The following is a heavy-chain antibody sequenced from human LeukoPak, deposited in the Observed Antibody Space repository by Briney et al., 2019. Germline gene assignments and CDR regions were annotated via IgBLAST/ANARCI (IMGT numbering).Heavy chain of an antibody. CDR1: GFTFTGHN. Sequence: GGSLRLSCAASGFTFTGHNMNWVRQAPGKGLEWVAYISISSGTIYYADSVKGRFTISRDNAKNTLYLQMNSLRAEDTAVYYCARDGSIAARPRFDYWGQGALVTVSS. V-gene: IGHV3-48*04. CDR3: ARDGSIAARPRFDY. J-gene: IGHJ4*02. D-gene: IGHD6-6*01. CDR2: ISISSGTI.